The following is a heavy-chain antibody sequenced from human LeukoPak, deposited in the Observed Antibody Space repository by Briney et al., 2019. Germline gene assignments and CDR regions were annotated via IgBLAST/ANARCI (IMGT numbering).Heavy chain of an antibody. CDR2: IYYSGST. Sequence: SETLSLTCTVSGGSISSHYWSWIRQPPGKGLEWIGYIYYSGSTNYNPSLKSRVTISVDTSKNQLSLKLSSVTAADTAVYYCARDTRGVAGTGYYYYYMDVWGKGTTVTVSS. CDR1: GGSISSHY. V-gene: IGHV4-59*11. J-gene: IGHJ6*03. D-gene: IGHD6-19*01. CDR3: ARDTRGVAGTGYYYYYMDV.